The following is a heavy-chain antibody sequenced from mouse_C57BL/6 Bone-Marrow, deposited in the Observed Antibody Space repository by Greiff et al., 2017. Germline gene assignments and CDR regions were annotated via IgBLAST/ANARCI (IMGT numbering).Heavy chain of an antibody. Sequence: VQLQQPGAELVKPGASVKLSCKASGYTFTSYWMHWVKQRPGRGLEWIGRIDPNSGGTKYNEKFKSKATLTVDKPSSTAYMQLSSLTSEDSAVYDCAKGTAQATRTRDYWGQGTSVTVSS. CDR1: GYTFTSYW. V-gene: IGHV1-72*01. D-gene: IGHD3-2*02. CDR3: AKGTAQATRTRDY. J-gene: IGHJ4*01. CDR2: IDPNSGGT.